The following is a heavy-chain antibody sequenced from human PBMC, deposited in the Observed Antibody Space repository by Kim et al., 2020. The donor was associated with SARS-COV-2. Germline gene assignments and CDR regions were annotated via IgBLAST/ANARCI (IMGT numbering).Heavy chain of an antibody. J-gene: IGHJ5*02. CDR2: INAGNGNT. V-gene: IGHV1-3*01. D-gene: IGHD3-3*01. CDR1: GYTFTSYA. CDR3: ARDRRFLEWSPSPGPGGSGGDWFDP. Sequence: ASVKVSCKASGYTFTSYAMHWVRQAPGQRLEWMGWINAGNGNTKYSQKFQGRVTITRDTSASTAYMELSSLRSEDTAVYYCARDRRFLEWSPSPGPGGSGGDWFDPWGQGTLVTVSS.